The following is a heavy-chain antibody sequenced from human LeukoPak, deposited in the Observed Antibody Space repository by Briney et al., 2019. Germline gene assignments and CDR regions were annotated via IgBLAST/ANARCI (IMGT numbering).Heavy chain of an antibody. Sequence: GASVKVSCKASGYSFTSYYMHWVRQAPGQGLEWMGIINPSGGSTSYAQKFQGRVTMTRDMSTSTVYMELSSLRSEDTAVYYCARGPHSSTSGNWFDPWGQGTLVTVSS. D-gene: IGHD2-2*01. V-gene: IGHV1-46*01. CDR2: INPSGGST. J-gene: IGHJ5*02. CDR3: ARGPHSSTSGNWFDP. CDR1: GYSFTSYY.